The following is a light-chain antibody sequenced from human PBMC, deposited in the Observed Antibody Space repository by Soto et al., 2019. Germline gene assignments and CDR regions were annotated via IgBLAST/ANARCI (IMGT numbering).Light chain of an antibody. Sequence: QSALTQPPSASGSPGQSVAISCTGTSSGVGGYNYVSWYQQHPGKAPKLMIYEVNKRPSGVPDRFSGSKSGNTASLTVSGLQAEDEAVYYCSSYAGSINVFGTGTKVTVL. V-gene: IGLV2-8*01. J-gene: IGLJ1*01. CDR3: SSYAGSINV. CDR2: EVN. CDR1: SSGVGGYNY.